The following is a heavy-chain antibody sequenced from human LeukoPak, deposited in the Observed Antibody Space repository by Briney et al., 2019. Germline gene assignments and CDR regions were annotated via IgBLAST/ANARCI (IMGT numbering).Heavy chain of an antibody. J-gene: IGHJ5*02. CDR3: ARPYYYDSRIDP. CDR1: GGSISSGDYY. D-gene: IGHD3-22*01. Sequence: SSETLSLTCTVSGGSISSGDYYWSWIRQPPGKGLEWIGYMYYSGSTYYNPSLKSRVTISLDTSKNQFSLKVNSVTAADTAVYYCARPYYYDSRIDPWGQGTLVTVSS. CDR2: MYYSGST. V-gene: IGHV4-30-4*01.